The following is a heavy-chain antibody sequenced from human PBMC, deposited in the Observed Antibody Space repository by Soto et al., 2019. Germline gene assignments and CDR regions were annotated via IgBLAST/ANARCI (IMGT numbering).Heavy chain of an antibody. D-gene: IGHD6-19*01. CDR3: AKDMSGSSGWYVREYYYYGMDV. V-gene: IGHV3-9*01. Sequence: GGSLRLSCAASGFIFDDYSMHWVRQAPGKGLEWVSGISWNSGSIGYADSVKGRFTISRDNAKNSLYLQMNSLRAEDTALYYCAKDMSGSSGWYVREYYYYGMDVWGQGTTVTVSS. J-gene: IGHJ6*02. CDR1: GFIFDDYS. CDR2: ISWNSGSI.